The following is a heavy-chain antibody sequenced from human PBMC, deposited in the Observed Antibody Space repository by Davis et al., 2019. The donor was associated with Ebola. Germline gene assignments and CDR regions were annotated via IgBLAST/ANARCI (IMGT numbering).Heavy chain of an antibody. Sequence: GGSLRLSCAASGFTFSSYGMHWVRQAPGKGLEWVAVIWYDGSNKYYADSVKGRFTISRDNSKNSLYLQMNSLRSEDTALYYCAKDKMPIVATDLLYGMDVWGQGTTVTVSS. J-gene: IGHJ6*02. CDR2: IWYDGSNK. D-gene: IGHD5-12*01. V-gene: IGHV3-33*03. CDR1: GFTFSSYG. CDR3: AKDKMPIVATDLLYGMDV.